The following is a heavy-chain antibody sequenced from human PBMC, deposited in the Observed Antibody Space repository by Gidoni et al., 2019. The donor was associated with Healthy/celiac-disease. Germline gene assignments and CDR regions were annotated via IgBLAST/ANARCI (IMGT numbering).Heavy chain of an antibody. D-gene: IGHD3-3*01. CDR2: ISAYNGNT. CDR1: GYTFPSYG. CDR3: ARDYEFWSGYYYYYYYYMDV. J-gene: IGHJ6*03. Sequence: QVQLVQSGAEVKKPGASVKVSCTASGYTFPSYGISWVRQATGQGLEWMGWISAYNGNTNYAQKLQGRVTMTTDTSTSTAYMELRSLRSDDTAVYYCARDYEFWSGYYYYYYYYMDVWGKGTTVTVSS. V-gene: IGHV1-18*01.